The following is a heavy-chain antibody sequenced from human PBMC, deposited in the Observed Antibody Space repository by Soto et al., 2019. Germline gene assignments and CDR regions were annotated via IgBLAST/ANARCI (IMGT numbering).Heavy chain of an antibody. CDR1: GFNFSSYG. D-gene: IGHD3-22*01. CDR2: IWNDGSNE. Sequence: SLRLSCEASGFNFSSYGIHWVRQAPGKGLEWVAIIWNDGSNEYYADSVKGRFTISRGNSKNTAYLQVSKLRAEDTAVYFCARDQTDSGGYSDSWGQGTLVTVSS. CDR3: ARDQTDSGGYSDS. J-gene: IGHJ4*02. V-gene: IGHV3-33*01.